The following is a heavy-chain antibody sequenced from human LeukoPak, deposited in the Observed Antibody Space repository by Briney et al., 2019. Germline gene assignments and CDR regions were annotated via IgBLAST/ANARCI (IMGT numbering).Heavy chain of an antibody. J-gene: IGHJ5*02. V-gene: IGHV1-2*02. D-gene: IGHD2-15*01. CDR1: GYTFTGYY. CDR3: ARGIRGRGSGGSPNWFDP. CDR2: INPNSGGT. Sequence: ASVKVSCKASGYTFTGYYMHWVRQAPGQGLEWMGWINPNSGGTNYAQKFQGRVTMTRDTSISTAYMELSRLRSDDTAVYYCARGIRGRGSGGSPNWFDPWGQGTLVTVSS.